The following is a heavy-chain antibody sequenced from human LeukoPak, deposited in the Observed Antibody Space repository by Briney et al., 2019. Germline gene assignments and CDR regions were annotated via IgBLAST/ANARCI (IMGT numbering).Heavy chain of an antibody. J-gene: IGHJ5*02. CDR2: IYYSGST. CDR1: GGSISSGGYY. Sequence: PSETLSLTCTVSGGSISSGGYYWSWIRQHPGKGLEWIGYIYYSGSTYYNPSLKSRVTISVDTSKNQFSLKLSSVTAADTAVYYCARYSYGSRRWFDPWGQGTLVTVSS. D-gene: IGHD5-18*01. V-gene: IGHV4-31*03. CDR3: ARYSYGSRRWFDP.